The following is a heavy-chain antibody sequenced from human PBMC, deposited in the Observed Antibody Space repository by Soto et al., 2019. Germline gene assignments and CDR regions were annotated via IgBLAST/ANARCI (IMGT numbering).Heavy chain of an antibody. V-gene: IGHV3-30*03. CDR2: ISYDGSNK. Sequence: QVQLVESGGGVVQPGRSLRLSCAASGFTFNIYGMHWVRQAPGKGLEWVAVISYDGSNKYYTGSVRGRFTISRDDSKNTLYLQMNSLGAEDTAVYYCGRVLAGSYGDYVPSPFYFDYWGKGTLVTVSS. CDR1: GFTFNIYG. J-gene: IGHJ4*02. D-gene: IGHD4-17*01. CDR3: GRVLAGSYGDYVPSPFYFDY.